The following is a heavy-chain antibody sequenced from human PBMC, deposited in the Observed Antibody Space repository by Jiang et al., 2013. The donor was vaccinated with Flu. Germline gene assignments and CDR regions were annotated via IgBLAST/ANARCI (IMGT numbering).Heavy chain of an antibody. Sequence: GLVKPSETLSLTCAVYGGSFSGYYWSWIRQPHGKGLEWIGEINHSGSTNYNPSLKSRVTISVDTSKNQFSLKLNSVTAADTAVYYCASFTYGGNSEPYHEPDGRGDFDYWGQGTLVTVSS. V-gene: IGHV4-34*01. D-gene: IGHD4-23*01. CDR3: ASFTYGGNSEPYHEPDGRGDFDY. CDR1: GGSFSGYY. CDR2: INHSGST. J-gene: IGHJ4*02.